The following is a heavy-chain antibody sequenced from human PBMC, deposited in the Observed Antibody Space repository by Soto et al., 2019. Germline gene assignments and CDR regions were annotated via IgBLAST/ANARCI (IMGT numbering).Heavy chain of an antibody. V-gene: IGHV3-23*01. J-gene: IGHJ4*02. D-gene: IGHD5-18*01. CDR1: GITFSSYA. CDR3: AKGTGYSYGYQVDY. CDR2: ISGSGGSK. Sequence: VQLLESGGGLVQPGGSLRLSCAASGITFSSYAMSWVRQAPGKGLEWLSAISGSGGSKYYADSVKGRFTISRDNSKNTLYLQMDSLRAEDTAVYYCAKGTGYSYGYQVDYWGQGTLVTVSS.